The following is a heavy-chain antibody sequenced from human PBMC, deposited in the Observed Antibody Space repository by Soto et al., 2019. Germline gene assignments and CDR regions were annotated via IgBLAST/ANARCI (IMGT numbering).Heavy chain of an antibody. CDR3: ARYGSCSDW. V-gene: IGHV3-48*03. D-gene: IGHD3-9*01. CDR2: ISTTEGTT. Sequence: EVQLVESGGGLIKPGGSLRLSCAASGFNFRNYEMNWVRQAPGQGLEWVAYISTTEGTTYYAETLEGRFTISRDNAKNTLFLHLSSLRVEVTAVNYGARYGSCSDWWGLVIQVTDSS. J-gene: IGHJ1*01. CDR1: GFNFRNYE.